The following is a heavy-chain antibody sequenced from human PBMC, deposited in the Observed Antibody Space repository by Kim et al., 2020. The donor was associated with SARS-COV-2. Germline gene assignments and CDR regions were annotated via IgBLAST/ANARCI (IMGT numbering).Heavy chain of an antibody. Sequence: PSLKSRVTISVDTSKNQFSLKLSSVTAADTAVYYCARLITIFGVVSSWDYWGQGTLVTVSS. CDR3: ARLITIFGVVSSWDY. J-gene: IGHJ4*02. D-gene: IGHD3-3*01. V-gene: IGHV4-31*02.